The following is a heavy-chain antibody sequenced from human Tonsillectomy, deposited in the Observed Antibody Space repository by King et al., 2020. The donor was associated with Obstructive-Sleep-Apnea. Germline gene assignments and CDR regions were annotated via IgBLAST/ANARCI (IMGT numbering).Heavy chain of an antibody. D-gene: IGHD6-19*01. CDR1: GYTFTSYG. Sequence: VQLVQSGAKMKKPGASVKVSCKASGYTFTSYGLTWVRQAPGQGLEWMGWISSYTGYTDYAQKFQGRVTMTTDTSTTTAYMELRSLKSDDTAVYYCARVHSSAWYFDYWGQGTLVIVSS. V-gene: IGHV1-18*01. CDR2: ISSYTGYT. J-gene: IGHJ4*02. CDR3: ARVHSSAWYFDY.